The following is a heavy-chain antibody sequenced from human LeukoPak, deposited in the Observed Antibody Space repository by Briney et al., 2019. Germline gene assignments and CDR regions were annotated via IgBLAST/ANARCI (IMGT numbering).Heavy chain of an antibody. D-gene: IGHD3-22*01. CDR1: GGSISSGSYC. CDR2: MDTRVST. V-gene: IGHV4-61*09. CDR3: ASGLGVYYDSSGYGLGY. J-gene: IGHJ4*02. Sequence: SETLSLTCTVSGGSISSGSYCWSWIRQPAGEGLEWIGHMDTRVSTNYNPSLKGRVTISVDTSKNQFSLKMSSVTAADTAVYYCASGLGVYYDSSGYGLGYWGQGTLVTVSS.